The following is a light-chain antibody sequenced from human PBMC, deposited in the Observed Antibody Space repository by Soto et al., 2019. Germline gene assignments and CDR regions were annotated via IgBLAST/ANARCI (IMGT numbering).Light chain of an antibody. J-gene: IGKJ2*01. CDR2: SAS. Sequence: DIQMSQSPSSLSASVGDSVTITCRASETIIDYLNWYQQQPGEAPNLLIFSASSLHSGVPSRFRGGGSGKQSTLTISSLQPEDFATYCRQQSFSAPRTFGQGTKLQAK. CDR3: QQSFSAPRT. CDR1: ETIIDY. V-gene: IGKV1-39*01.